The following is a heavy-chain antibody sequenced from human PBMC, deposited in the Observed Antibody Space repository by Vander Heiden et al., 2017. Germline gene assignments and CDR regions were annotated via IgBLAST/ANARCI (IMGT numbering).Heavy chain of an antibody. D-gene: IGHD6-13*01. CDR2: SSWNGVNI. Sequence: EMQLGESGGGLVQPGKSLRLPCAASGFPFDDYDMHWVRQAPGKGLEWGSSSSWNGVNIGYADSVKGRFTISRDNAKNSLFLQMNSLRGDDTAFYYCAKDSDPIAATGNNWFDPWGQGTLATVSS. V-gene: IGHV3-9*01. CDR1: GFPFDDYD. CDR3: AKDSDPIAATGNNWFDP. J-gene: IGHJ5*02.